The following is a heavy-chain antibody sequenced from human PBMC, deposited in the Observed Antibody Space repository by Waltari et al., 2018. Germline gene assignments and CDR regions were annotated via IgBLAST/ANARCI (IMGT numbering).Heavy chain of an antibody. CDR3: AKATKSMYGATSADS. CDR1: GFSFSMYA. J-gene: IGHJ4*02. CDR2: ISYDGIYK. D-gene: IGHD1-26*01. Sequence: QVQLVESGGGVVLPGRSLRLSCAPSGFSFSMYAIHWVRQAPNKGLEWVAVISYDGIYKYYADSVKGRFTISRDNSQNTLYLQMTSLRAEDTAVYYCAKATKSMYGATSADSWGQGTLVTVSS. V-gene: IGHV3-30*01.